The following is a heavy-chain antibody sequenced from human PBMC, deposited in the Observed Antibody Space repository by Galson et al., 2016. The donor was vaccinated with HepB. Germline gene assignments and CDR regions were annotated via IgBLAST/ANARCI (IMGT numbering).Heavy chain of an antibody. V-gene: IGHV3-49*03. CDR1: GFTFGDYA. J-gene: IGHJ4*02. Sequence: SLRLSCAASGFTFGDYAMSWFRQAPGKGLEWVGFIRSKTYGGPTEYAASVKGRFTISRDDSKNIAYLQMNSLKTGDTAVYYCTRYATGYYYDSSGYYAQVNYVDYWGQGTLVTVSS. CDR3: TRYATGYYYDSSGYYAQVNYVDY. CDR2: IRSKTYGGPT. D-gene: IGHD3-22*01.